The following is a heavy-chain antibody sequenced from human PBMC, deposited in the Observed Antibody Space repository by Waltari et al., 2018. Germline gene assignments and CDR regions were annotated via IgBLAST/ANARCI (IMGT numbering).Heavy chain of an antibody. Sequence: QVQLVQSGAEVKKPGASVKVSCKASGYTFTSYAMHWVRQAPGQRLEWIGWINAANGNTKYSQKFQGRVTITRDTSASTAYMELSSLRSEDTAVYYCARVEGAAGLDIWGQGTMVTVSS. CDR2: INAANGNT. D-gene: IGHD3-16*01. J-gene: IGHJ3*02. V-gene: IGHV1-3*01. CDR3: ARVEGAAGLDI. CDR1: GYTFTSYA.